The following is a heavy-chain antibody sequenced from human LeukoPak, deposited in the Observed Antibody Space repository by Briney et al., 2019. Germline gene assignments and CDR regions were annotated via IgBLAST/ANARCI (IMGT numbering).Heavy chain of an antibody. D-gene: IGHD6-25*01. CDR2: ISSNGGST. CDR3: AKVLSGYDAFDI. Sequence: GGSLRLSCAASGFTFSDYAMHWVRQAPGKGLEYVSVISSNGGSTYYADSVKGRFTISRDNSKNTLYLQMNSLRAEDTAVNYCAKVLSGYDAFDIWGQGTMVTVSS. V-gene: IGHV3-64*02. CDR1: GFTFSDYA. J-gene: IGHJ3*02.